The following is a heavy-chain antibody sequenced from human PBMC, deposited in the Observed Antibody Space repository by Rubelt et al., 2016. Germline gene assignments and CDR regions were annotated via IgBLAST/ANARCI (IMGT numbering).Heavy chain of an antibody. V-gene: IGHV4-39*01. J-gene: IGHJ5*02. CDR1: GGSVSDGSHF. Sequence: QLRLQESGPGLVKPSETLSLDCTVSGGSVSDGSHFWGWVRQTPGKGVEWIGSFYYGGNTYYNPSLKSRLDISVDPPKNQFARKLSSVTAADTGIYFCARHWDPHNFGSGRSCFDPWGQGSLVTVSS. CDR3: ARHWDPHNFGSGRSCFDP. D-gene: IGHD3-10*01. CDR2: FYYGGNT.